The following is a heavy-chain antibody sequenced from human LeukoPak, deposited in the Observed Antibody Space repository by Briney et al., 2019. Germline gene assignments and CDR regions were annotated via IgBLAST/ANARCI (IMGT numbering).Heavy chain of an antibody. D-gene: IGHD3-16*01. CDR1: GFTFSSYA. J-gene: IGHJ6*03. CDR2: ISYDGTNK. V-gene: IGHV3-30*01. CDR3: VRDQGSLPVWFYYYMDV. Sequence: GGSLRLSCAASGFTFSSYAMHWVRQAPGKGLEWLAVISYDGTNKYYADSVKGRFTISRDNSKNTLYLQMNSLRDEDTAVYYCVRDQGSLPVWFYYYMDVWGSGTTVTVSS.